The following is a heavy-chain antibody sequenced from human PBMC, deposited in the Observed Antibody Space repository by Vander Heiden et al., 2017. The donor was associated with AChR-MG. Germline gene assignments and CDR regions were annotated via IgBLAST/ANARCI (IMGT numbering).Heavy chain of an antibody. CDR1: GFDFDSFA. Sequence: EVQLVESGGGLAQPGGSLRLSCETSGFDFDSFAMHWVRPRPGRGLEWIAGISYHSGLKDYANSVLLRFFISRDNSKKSLFLQMNGLSAEDTAVYFCVKDLGHHNQSIFDSWGQGTLVTVSS. CDR3: VKDLGHHNQSIFDS. D-gene: IGHD3-16*01. V-gene: IGHV3-9*01. CDR2: ISYHSGLK. J-gene: IGHJ4*02.